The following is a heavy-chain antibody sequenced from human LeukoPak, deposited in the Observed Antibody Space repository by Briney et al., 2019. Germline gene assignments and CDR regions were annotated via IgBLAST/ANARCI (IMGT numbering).Heavy chain of an antibody. J-gene: IGHJ6*02. Sequence: SETLSLTCTVSGGSISSYYWSWIRQPPGKGLEWIGYIYYSGSTNYNPSLKSRVTISVDTSKNQFSLKLSSVTAADTAVYYCARGQTAGDYYYGMDVWSQGTTVTVSS. D-gene: IGHD6-13*01. CDR3: ARGQTAGDYYYGMDV. CDR1: GGSISSYY. CDR2: IYYSGST. V-gene: IGHV4-59*01.